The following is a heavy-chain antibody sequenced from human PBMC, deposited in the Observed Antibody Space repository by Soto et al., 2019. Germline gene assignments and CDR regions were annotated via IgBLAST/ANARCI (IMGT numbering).Heavy chain of an antibody. J-gene: IGHJ4*02. CDR3: ICSRYYSGFDY. Sequence: SLRLSCAASGFTFDDYAMHWVRQAPGKGMEWVSGISWNSGSIGYADSVKGRFTISRDNAKNSLYLQMNSLRAEDTALYYCICSRYYSGFDYWGQGTLVTVSS. V-gene: IGHV3-9*01. D-gene: IGHD3-22*01. CDR2: ISWNSGSI. CDR1: GFTFDDYA.